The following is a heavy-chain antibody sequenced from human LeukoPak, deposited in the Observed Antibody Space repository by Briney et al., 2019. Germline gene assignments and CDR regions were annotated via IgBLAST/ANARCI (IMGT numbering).Heavy chain of an antibody. V-gene: IGHV3-7*01. J-gene: IGHJ4*02. CDR1: GFIFSNYW. CDR3: VRWGVEAGMDY. CDR2: INPDGSET. D-gene: IGHD6-19*01. Sequence: PGGSLRLSCVASGFIFSNYWMGWVRQLPGKGLEWVANINPDGSETSYLDSVKGRVTISRDNAEKSMFLQMNSLRIEETAVYIGVRWGVEAGMDYWGQGNLVSVSS.